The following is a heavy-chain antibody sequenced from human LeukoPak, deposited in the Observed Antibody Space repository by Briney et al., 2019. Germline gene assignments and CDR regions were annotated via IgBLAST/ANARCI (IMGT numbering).Heavy chain of an antibody. CDR1: GYTFTGYY. Sequence: ASVKVSCKASGYTFTGYYMHWVRQAPGQGLEWMGWINPNSGGTNYAQKFQGRVTMTRDTSISTAYMELSSLRSEDTAVYYCAREIQGRGGSSWTYYGMDVWGQGTTVTVSS. CDR2: INPNSGGT. J-gene: IGHJ6*02. D-gene: IGHD6-13*01. V-gene: IGHV1-2*02. CDR3: AREIQGRGGSSWTYYGMDV.